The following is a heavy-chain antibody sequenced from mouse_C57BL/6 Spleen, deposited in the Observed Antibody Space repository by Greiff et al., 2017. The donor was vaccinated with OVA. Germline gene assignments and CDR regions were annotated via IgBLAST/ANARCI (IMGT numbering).Heavy chain of an antibody. CDR3: ARTLYSNSFAY. Sequence: VQLQQSGPELVKPGASVKISCKASGYAFSSSWMNWVKQRPGKGLEWIGRIYPGDGDTNYNGKFKGKATLTADKSSSTAYMQLSSLTSEDSAVYFCARTLYSNSFAYWGQGTLVTVSA. D-gene: IGHD2-5*01. CDR2: IYPGDGDT. J-gene: IGHJ3*01. V-gene: IGHV1-82*01. CDR1: GYAFSSSW.